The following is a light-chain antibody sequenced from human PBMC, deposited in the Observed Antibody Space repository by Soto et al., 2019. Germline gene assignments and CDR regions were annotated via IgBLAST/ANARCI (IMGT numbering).Light chain of an antibody. CDR1: QGISSY. CDR2: AAS. V-gene: IGKV1-9*01. J-gene: IGKJ1*01. Sequence: DIQLTQSPSFLSASVGDRVTITCRASQGISSYLAWYQQKPGKAPKLLIYAASTLQSGVPSRFSGSGSGTEVTLTIISQQPEDFATYYCQQLNSYPVTFGQGTNVEIK. CDR3: QQLNSYPVT.